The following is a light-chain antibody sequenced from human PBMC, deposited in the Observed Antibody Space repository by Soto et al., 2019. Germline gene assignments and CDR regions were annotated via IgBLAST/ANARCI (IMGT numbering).Light chain of an antibody. CDR1: SSDVGSYDL. CDR2: EVT. Sequence: QSALTQPASVSGSPGQSITISCTGTSSDVGSYDLVSWYQQHPGEVPKLLIYEVTERPSGVSIRFSGSKSDYRASLTISGLQAEDEADYYCSSYAGRGVGVFGGGTKLTVL. V-gene: IGLV2-23*02. CDR3: SSYAGRGVGV. J-gene: IGLJ2*01.